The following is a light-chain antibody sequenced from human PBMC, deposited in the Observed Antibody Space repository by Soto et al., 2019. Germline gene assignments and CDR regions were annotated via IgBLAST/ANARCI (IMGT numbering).Light chain of an antibody. V-gene: IGLV4-69*01. CDR3: QTWGTGIWV. Sequence: QSVLTQSPSASASLGASVKLTCTLSSGHSNYAIAWHQQQPEKGPRYLMKLNSDGSHNKGDGIPDRFSGSSSGAERDLIISSLQSEDEADYYCQTWGTGIWVFGGGTKLTVL. CDR1: SGHSNYA. J-gene: IGLJ3*02. CDR2: LNSDGSH.